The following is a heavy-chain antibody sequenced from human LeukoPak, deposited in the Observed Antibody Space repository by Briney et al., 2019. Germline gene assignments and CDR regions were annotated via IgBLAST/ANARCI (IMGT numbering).Heavy chain of an antibody. D-gene: IGHD2-15*01. V-gene: IGHV1-24*01. CDR2: FYPEDGET. J-gene: IGHJ4*02. CDR1: GYTLTELS. Sequence: GASVKVSCKVSGYTLTELSMHWVRQAPGTGLEWMGGFYPEDGETIYAQKLQGRVTMTEDTSTDTAYMELSSLRSEDTAVYYCATDRRWPRLTYCSGGSCSLDYWGQGTLVTVSS. CDR3: ATDRRWPRLTYCSGGSCSLDY.